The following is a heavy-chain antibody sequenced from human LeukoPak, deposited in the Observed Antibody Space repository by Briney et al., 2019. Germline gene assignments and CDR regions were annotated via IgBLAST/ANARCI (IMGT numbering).Heavy chain of an antibody. D-gene: IGHD4-11*01. CDR1: GWSFNGYS. V-gene: IGHV4-59*01. J-gene: IGHJ6*02. CDR2: IDDRRNS. Sequence: SETLSLTCAVYGWSFNGYSYYWIRQSPGKGLEWIGYIDDRRNSNHNPSLKSRVTLSLDTSKKQFSLTLTSVTAADTAVYYCARSLRQGHGLTVTTGGPPYYYITDVWGQGTTVTVSS. CDR3: ARSLRQGHGLTVTTGGPPYYYITDV.